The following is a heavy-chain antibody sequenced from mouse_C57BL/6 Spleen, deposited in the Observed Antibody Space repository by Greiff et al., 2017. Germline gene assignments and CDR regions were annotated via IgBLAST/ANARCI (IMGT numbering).Heavy chain of an antibody. V-gene: IGHV2-5*01. D-gene: IGHD2-4*01. CDR1: GFSLTSYG. CDR3: AKNSDDYPYYYAMDY. CDR2: IWRGGST. J-gene: IGHJ4*01. Sequence: VMLVESGPGLVQPSQSLSITCTVSGFSLTSYGVHWVRQSPGKGLEWLGVIWRGGSTDYNAAFMSRLSITKDNSKSQVFFKMNSLQADDTAIYYCAKNSDDYPYYYAMDYWGQGTSVTVSS.